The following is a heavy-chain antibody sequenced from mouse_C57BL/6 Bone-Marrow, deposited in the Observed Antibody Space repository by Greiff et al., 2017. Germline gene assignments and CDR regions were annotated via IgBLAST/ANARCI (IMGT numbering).Heavy chain of an antibody. Sequence: VQLKESGAELVKPGASVKISCKASGYAFSSYWMNWVKQRPGKGLEWIGQIYPGDGDTNYNGKFKGKATLTADKSSSTAYMQLSSLTSEDSAVYFCARWNYYAYYFDYWGQGTTLTVSS. D-gene: IGHD1-1*01. CDR3: ARWNYYAYYFDY. CDR1: GYAFSSYW. CDR2: IYPGDGDT. J-gene: IGHJ2*01. V-gene: IGHV1-80*01.